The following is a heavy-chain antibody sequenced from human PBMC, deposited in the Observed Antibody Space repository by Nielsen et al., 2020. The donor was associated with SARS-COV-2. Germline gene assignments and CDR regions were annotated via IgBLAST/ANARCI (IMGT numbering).Heavy chain of an antibody. CDR2: VSHSANT. Sequence: SETLSLTCTVSGDSISSDKFYWGWIRQRPGKGLEWIGSVSHSANTYYRPSLTSRVTMSVDTSKNQFSLKLGSVTAADTAVYYCARSRVYCNEDGCYGGYYFDHWGQGSLVTVSS. D-gene: IGHD2/OR15-2a*01. CDR1: GDSISSDKFY. CDR3: ARSRVYCNEDGCYGGYYFDH. V-gene: IGHV4-39*01. J-gene: IGHJ4*02.